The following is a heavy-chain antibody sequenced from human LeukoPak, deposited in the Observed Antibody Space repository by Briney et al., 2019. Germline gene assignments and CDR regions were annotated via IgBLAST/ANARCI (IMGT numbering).Heavy chain of an antibody. CDR1: GFTFSSYW. D-gene: IGHD4-17*01. CDR2: ISSGGGTM. J-gene: IGHJ5*02. CDR3: AALRITMTRPIDH. V-gene: IGHV3-48*04. Sequence: GGSLRLSCAASGFTFSSYWMSWVRQAPGKGLEWVSYISSGGGTMYYADSVQGRFSISWDNAKKSMYLQTNSLRAEDTAVYYCAALRITMTRPIDHWGQGTLVTVSS.